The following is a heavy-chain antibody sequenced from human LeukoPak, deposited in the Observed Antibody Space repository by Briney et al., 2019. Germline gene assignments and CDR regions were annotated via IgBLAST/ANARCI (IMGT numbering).Heavy chain of an antibody. J-gene: IGHJ6*02. D-gene: IGHD2-2*01. CDR3: AKDLSYVVPRGLYYYYGMDV. V-gene: IGHV3-23*01. Sequence: PGGSLRLSCAASGFTFSNYGLSWVRQAPGKGLEWVSAISGSGGSTYYADSVKGRFTISKDNSKNTLYLQMNSLRAEDTAVYYCAKDLSYVVPRGLYYYYGMDVWGQGTTVTVSS. CDR1: GFTFSNYG. CDR2: ISGSGGST.